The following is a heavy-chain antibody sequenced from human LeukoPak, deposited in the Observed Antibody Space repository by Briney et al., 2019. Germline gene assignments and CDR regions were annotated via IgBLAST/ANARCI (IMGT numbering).Heavy chain of an antibody. CDR2: ITDSGGDT. D-gene: IGHD6-6*01. J-gene: IGHJ4*02. V-gene: IGHV3-23*01. CDR1: GFTVSHYA. Sequence: AGSLRLSCAASGFTVSHYAMSWVRQAPGKGLGWISAITDSGGDTYDADSVKGRFTISRDNSKNTLDLQMNSLRAEDTAVYYCAKGSAAARPYYFDFWGQGTLVTVSS. CDR3: AKGSAAARPYYFDF.